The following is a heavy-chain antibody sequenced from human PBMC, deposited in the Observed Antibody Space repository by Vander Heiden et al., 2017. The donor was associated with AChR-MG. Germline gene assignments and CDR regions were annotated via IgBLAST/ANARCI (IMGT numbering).Heavy chain of an antibody. CDR2: ISGSGGTT. J-gene: IGHJ4*02. D-gene: IGHD3-16*01. CDR1: GFTFGSYA. CDR3: AKDQQYLIIGPFDS. V-gene: IGHV3-23*01. Sequence: EVHPLESGGLLVQPGGSPRLSCAASGFTFGSYAFRWVRLAPGKGLQWVSSISGSGGTTYYADSVKGRFTISRNNSKNTLYLQMNSLGADDTAVYYCAKDQQYLIIGPFDSWGQGTLVTVSS.